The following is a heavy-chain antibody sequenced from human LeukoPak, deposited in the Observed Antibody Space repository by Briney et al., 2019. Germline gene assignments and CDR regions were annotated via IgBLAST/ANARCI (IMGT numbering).Heavy chain of an antibody. CDR3: AKDRYYGSGSYYYYMDV. D-gene: IGHD3-10*01. CDR2: ISGSGGST. Sequence: PGGSLRLSCAASGFTFSSYGMSWVRQAPGKGLEWVSAISGSGGSTYYADSVKGRFTISRDNSKNTLYLQMNSLRAEDTAVYYCAKDRYYGSGSYYYYMDVWGKGTTVTVSS. J-gene: IGHJ6*03. V-gene: IGHV3-23*01. CDR1: GFTFSSYG.